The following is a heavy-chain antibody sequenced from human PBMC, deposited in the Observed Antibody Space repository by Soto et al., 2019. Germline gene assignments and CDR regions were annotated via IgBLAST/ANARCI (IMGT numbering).Heavy chain of an antibody. Sequence: QVRLVQSGAEVKKPGSSVKVSCEASGGTFSSYAVTWVRQAPGQGLEWMGGIIPIVTTPNYAQKYQVRLTITADKATITSYMDLSSLRSEDTAVYYCARVGCMFWSPYHYYGVDGWGQGTTVSVSS. D-gene: IGHD3-3*01. CDR2: IIPIVTTP. V-gene: IGHV1-69*06. CDR3: ARVGCMFWSPYHYYGVDG. CDR1: GGTFSSYA. J-gene: IGHJ6*02.